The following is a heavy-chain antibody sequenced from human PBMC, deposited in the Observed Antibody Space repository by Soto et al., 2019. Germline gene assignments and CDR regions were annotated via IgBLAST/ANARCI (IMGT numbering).Heavy chain of an antibody. CDR1: GGSVNSGGYS. V-gene: IGHV4-30-2*01. Sequence: QVQLQESGSRLVRPSQTLSLTCSVSGGSVNSGGYSWSWIRQPPGQGLEWIGFISPSGSPAYNPSLNSRVTIAVDRSNNQISLELSSVTAADTAVDYCARGVLAWGPGTLGTVAS. CDR2: ISPSGSP. J-gene: IGHJ5*02. CDR3: ARGVLA. D-gene: IGHD2-8*01.